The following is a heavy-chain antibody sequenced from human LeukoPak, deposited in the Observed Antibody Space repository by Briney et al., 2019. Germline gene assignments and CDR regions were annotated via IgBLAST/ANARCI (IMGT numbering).Heavy chain of an antibody. CDR1: GGSISSGGYY. CDR3: ASGSPDPRRYCSSTSCQGGASDY. CDR2: IYYSGST. J-gene: IGHJ4*02. D-gene: IGHD2-2*01. V-gene: IGHV4-31*03. Sequence: SQTLSLTCTVSGGSISSGGYYWSWIRQHPGKGLEWIGYIYYSGSTNYNPSLKSRVTISVDTSKNQFSLKLSSVTAADTAVYYCASGSPDPRRYCSSTSCQGGASDYWGQGTLVTVSS.